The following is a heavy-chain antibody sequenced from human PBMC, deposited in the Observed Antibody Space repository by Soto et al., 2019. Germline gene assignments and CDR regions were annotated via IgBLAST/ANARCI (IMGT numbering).Heavy chain of an antibody. CDR3: ATSYGSGSRAFDY. V-gene: IGHV1-69*02. J-gene: IGHJ4*02. CDR2: IIPMVDMS. D-gene: IGHD3-10*01. CDR1: GGTFNFYT. Sequence: VQLVQSGAEVKKPGSSVKVSCKASGGTFNFYTINWVRQAPGQRLEWMGRIIPMVDMSNYAQRFQGRVTITVDRSTTTAYMVLSSLRSDDTAVYYCATSYGSGSRAFDYWGQGTLVTVSS.